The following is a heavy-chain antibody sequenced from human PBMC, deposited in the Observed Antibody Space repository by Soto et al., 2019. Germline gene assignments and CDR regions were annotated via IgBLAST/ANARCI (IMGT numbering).Heavy chain of an antibody. CDR2: ISSSSSYI. CDR3: ARDSCSSTSCYAVDYYYYYYMDV. Sequence: EVQLVESGGGLVKPGGSLRLSCAASGFTFSSYSMNWVRQAPGKGLEWVLSISSSSSYIYYADSVKGRFTISRDNAKNSLYLQMNSLRAEDTAVYYCARDSCSSTSCYAVDYYYYYYMDVWGKGTTVTVSS. CDR1: GFTFSSYS. D-gene: IGHD2-2*01. V-gene: IGHV3-21*01. J-gene: IGHJ6*03.